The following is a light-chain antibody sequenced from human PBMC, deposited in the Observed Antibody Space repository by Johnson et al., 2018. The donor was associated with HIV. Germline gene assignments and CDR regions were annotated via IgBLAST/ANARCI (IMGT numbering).Light chain of an antibody. CDR1: SSNIGNNY. CDR2: DNN. CDR3: GTWDISLSPYV. J-gene: IGLJ1*01. V-gene: IGLV1-51*01. Sequence: QSVLTQPPSVSAAPGQKVTISCSGSSSNIGNNYVSWYQQLPGTAPKLLIYDNNKRPSGIPDRFSGSKSGTSATLGITGLQTGDEADYYCGTWDISLSPYVFGTGTKVTV.